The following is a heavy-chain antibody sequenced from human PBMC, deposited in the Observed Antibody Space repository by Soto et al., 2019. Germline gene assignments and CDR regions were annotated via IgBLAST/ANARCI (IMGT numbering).Heavy chain of an antibody. Sequence: QVQLVQSGAEVKKPGSSVKVSCNASGGTFSSYAISWVRQAPGHELEWMGGIIPNFGTANYAQKFQGRVTITADESTSTAYMELSSLRSEDTAVYYCAREGAVAGNLNYYYYGMDVWGQGTTVTVSS. CDR3: AREGAVAGNLNYYYYGMDV. V-gene: IGHV1-69*12. CDR2: IIPNFGTA. CDR1: GGTFSSYA. J-gene: IGHJ6*02. D-gene: IGHD6-19*01.